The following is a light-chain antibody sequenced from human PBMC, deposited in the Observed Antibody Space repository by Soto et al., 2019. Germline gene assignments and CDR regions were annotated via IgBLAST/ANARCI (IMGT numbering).Light chain of an antibody. CDR3: CSYAGSSTFAV. J-gene: IGLJ2*01. V-gene: IGLV2-23*03. Sequence: QSALTQPASVSGSPGQSITISCTGTSSDVGSYNLVSWYQQHPGKAPKLMIYEGSKRLSGVSNRFSGSKSGNTASLTISGLQAEDEADYYCCSYAGSSTFAVFGGGTKVTVL. CDR2: EGS. CDR1: SSDVGSYNL.